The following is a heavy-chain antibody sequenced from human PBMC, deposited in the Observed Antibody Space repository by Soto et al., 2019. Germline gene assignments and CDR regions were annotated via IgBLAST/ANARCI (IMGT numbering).Heavy chain of an antibody. CDR3: AREYTYGSNFFDC. Sequence: QVQLQESGPGLVKPSQTLSLTCTVSGGSISSAAYYWSWIRQNPGKGLEWIGYISHSGSTYYTPFLKSRVIISADTSKNQFSLNLTSVTAADTAVYYCAREYTYGSNFFDCWGQGALVTVSS. D-gene: IGHD5-18*01. V-gene: IGHV4-31*03. CDR1: GGSISSAAYY. CDR2: ISHSGST. J-gene: IGHJ4*02.